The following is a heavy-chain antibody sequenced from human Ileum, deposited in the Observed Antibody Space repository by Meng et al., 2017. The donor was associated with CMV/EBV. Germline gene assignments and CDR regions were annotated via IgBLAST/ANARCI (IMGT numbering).Heavy chain of an antibody. CDR3: ARDYGDYLTTSDY. CDR1: LFIFIPYS. CDR2: ISSPSAYI. J-gene: IGHJ4*02. D-gene: IGHD4-17*01. Sequence: AASLFIFIPYSITWVRQAPGKVLDWVSSISSPSAYISYADSLKGRFTLSRDNAKNSLYLQMNSLRAEDTAVYYCARDYGDYLTTSDYWGQGTLVTVSS. V-gene: IGHV3-21*01.